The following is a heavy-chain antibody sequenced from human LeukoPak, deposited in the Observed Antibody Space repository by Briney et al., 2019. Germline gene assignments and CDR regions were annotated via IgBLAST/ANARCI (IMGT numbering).Heavy chain of an antibody. Sequence: PSETLSLTCAVYGGSFSGYYWSWIRQPPGKGLEWIGEINHSGSTNYNPSLKSRVTISVDTSKNQFSLKLSSVTAADTAVYYCARGRSGYDFGYYYYYMDVWGKGTTVTVSS. CDR2: INHSGST. CDR1: GGSFSGYY. V-gene: IGHV4-34*01. D-gene: IGHD5-12*01. CDR3: ARGRSGYDFGYYYYYMDV. J-gene: IGHJ6*03.